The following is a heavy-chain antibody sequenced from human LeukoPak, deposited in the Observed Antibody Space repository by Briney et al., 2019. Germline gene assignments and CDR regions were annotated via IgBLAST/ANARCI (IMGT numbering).Heavy chain of an antibody. CDR1: GFTFTRYW. D-gene: IGHD3-10*01. Sequence: GGSLRLSCAASGFTFTRYWMSWVRQAPGKGLEWVANINQDGGEKYYVDSVKGRFTISRDNAKNSLYLQMDSLRAEDTAVYYCAKTYYYSSGSYWGQGTLVTVSS. J-gene: IGHJ4*02. CDR3: AKTYYYSSGSY. CDR2: INQDGGEK. V-gene: IGHV3-7*01.